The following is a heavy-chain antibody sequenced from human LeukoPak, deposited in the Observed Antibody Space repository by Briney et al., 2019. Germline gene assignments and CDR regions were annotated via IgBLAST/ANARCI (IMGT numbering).Heavy chain of an antibody. V-gene: IGHV3-53*01. D-gene: IGHD2-2*01. J-gene: IGHJ5*02. Sequence: GGSLRLSCAASGFAVSSNYMSWVRQAPGKGLEWVSVIYSGDSTYYADSVKGRFTISRDNSKNTLYLQMSSLRAEDTAVYYCARMLGYCRSATCLPGEYGWLDPWGQGTLVTVSS. CDR2: IYSGDST. CDR3: ARMLGYCRSATCLPGEYGWLDP. CDR1: GFAVSSNY.